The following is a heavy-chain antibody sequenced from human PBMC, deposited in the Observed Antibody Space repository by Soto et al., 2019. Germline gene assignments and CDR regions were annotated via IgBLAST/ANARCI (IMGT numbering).Heavy chain of an antibody. CDR2: IYYSGTT. V-gene: IGHV4-39*01. J-gene: IGHJ4*02. Sequence: SETLSLTCTVSGDSITSNSYFWAWIRQPPGKGLEWIGSIYYSGTTYYNASLKSRVTISVDRSKNQFSLKLSSVTAADTAVYYCARHFSGDYFDYWGQGALVT. CDR1: GDSITSNSYF. CDR3: ARHFSGDYFDY.